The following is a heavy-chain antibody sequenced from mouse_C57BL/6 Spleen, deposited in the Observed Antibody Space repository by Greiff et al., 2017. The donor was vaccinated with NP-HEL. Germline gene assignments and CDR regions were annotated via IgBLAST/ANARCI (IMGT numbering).Heavy chain of an antibody. CDR1: GYTFTSYW. J-gene: IGHJ2*01. Sequence: VQLQQSGAELVRPGSSVKLSCKASGYTFTSYWMHWVKQRPIQGLEWIGNIDPSDSETHYNQKFKDKATLTVDKSSSTAYMQLSSLTSEDSAVYYCARSLYYGYLDYWGQGTTLTVSS. V-gene: IGHV1-52*01. CDR3: ARSLYYGYLDY. CDR2: IDPSDSET. D-gene: IGHD2-1*01.